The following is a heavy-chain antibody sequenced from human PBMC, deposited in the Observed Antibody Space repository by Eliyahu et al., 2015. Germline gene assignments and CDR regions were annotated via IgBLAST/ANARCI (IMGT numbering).Heavy chain of an antibody. CDR2: FYHSGST. Sequence: QVQLQESGPGLVKPSETLSLTCAVSGYSISSGYYWGWIRQSPGKGLEWIGGFYHSGSTLYNPSLKSRLTISVDTSKNQFSLNLRSVTAADTAVYYCVRDGFYYGSAPWYYFNYWGQGTLVTVSS. CDR3: VRDGFYYGSAPWYYFNY. D-gene: IGHD3-10*01. V-gene: IGHV4-38-2*02. J-gene: IGHJ4*02. CDR1: GYSISSGYY.